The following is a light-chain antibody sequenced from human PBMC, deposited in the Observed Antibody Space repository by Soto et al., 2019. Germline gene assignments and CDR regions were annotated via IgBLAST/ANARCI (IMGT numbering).Light chain of an antibody. Sequence: EIVLTQSPGTLSLSPGERATLSCRASQSVSSSYLAWYQQKPGQAPRLLIYGASSRATGIPDRFSGSGSGTDFTLTISRLEPEDFAVYYCQQYGSSPQTFGPGIK. CDR3: QQYGSSPQT. CDR1: QSVSSSY. V-gene: IGKV3-20*01. J-gene: IGKJ1*01. CDR2: GAS.